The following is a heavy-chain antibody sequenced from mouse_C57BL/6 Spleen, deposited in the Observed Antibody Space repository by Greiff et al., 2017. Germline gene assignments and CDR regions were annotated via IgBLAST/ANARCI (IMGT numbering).Heavy chain of an antibody. CDR2: IYPRSGNT. Sequence: QVQLQQSGAELARPGASVKLSCKASGYTFTSYGISWVKQRTGQGLEWIGEIYPRSGNTYYNEKFKGQVTLTADKSSSTAYMELRSLTSEDSAVYFCARRTVVATNWYFDVWGTGTTVTVSS. CDR1: GYTFTSYG. CDR3: ARRTVVATNWYFDV. J-gene: IGHJ1*03. D-gene: IGHD1-1*01. V-gene: IGHV1-81*01.